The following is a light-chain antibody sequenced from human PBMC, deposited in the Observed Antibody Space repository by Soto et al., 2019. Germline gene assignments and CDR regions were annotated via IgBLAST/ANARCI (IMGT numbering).Light chain of an antibody. CDR1: QSVLYSSNNENY. J-gene: IGKJ4*01. Sequence: DIVMTQSPDSLAVSLGERATINCKSSQSVLYSSNNENYLAWYQQKPGQPPKLLIYWTSTRESGVPDRFSGSGSGTDFTLTISSLQAEDVAVYYCQQYYSTPFTFGGGTKVEIK. V-gene: IGKV4-1*01. CDR3: QQYYSTPFT. CDR2: WTS.